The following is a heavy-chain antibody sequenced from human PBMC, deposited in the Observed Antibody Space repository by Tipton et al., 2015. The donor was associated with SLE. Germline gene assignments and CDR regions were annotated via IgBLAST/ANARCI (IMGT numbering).Heavy chain of an antibody. CDR1: GGSISSYY. Sequence: TLSLTCTVSGGSISSYYWSWIRQPPGKGLEWIGDIYSSGSTNYNPSLKSRVTISVDTSKNQFSLKLSSVTAADTAVYYCARRLTRYSGYDYFDYWGPGTLVTVSS. D-gene: IGHD5-12*01. J-gene: IGHJ4*02. V-gene: IGHV4-59*08. CDR2: IYSSGST. CDR3: ARRLTRYSGYDYFDY.